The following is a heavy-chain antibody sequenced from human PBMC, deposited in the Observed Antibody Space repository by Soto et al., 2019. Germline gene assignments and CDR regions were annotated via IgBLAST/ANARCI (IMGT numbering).Heavy chain of an antibody. CDR3: ARTFSSSGDRRLI. CDR1: GGSFSGYY. D-gene: IGHD6-13*01. J-gene: IGHJ2*01. Sequence: QVQLQQWGAGLLKPSETLSLTCAVYGGSFSGYYWSWIRQPPGKGLEWIGEINHSGSTNYNPSLKSRVTISVDTSKNQFSLKLSSVTAADTAVYYCARTFSSSGDRRLIWGRGTLVTVSS. CDR2: INHSGST. V-gene: IGHV4-34*01.